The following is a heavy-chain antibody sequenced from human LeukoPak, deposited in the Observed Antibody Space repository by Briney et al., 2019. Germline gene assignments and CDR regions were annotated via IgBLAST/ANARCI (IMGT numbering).Heavy chain of an antibody. CDR2: IYYSGST. J-gene: IGHJ4*02. V-gene: IGHV4-59*11. Sequence: PSETLSLTCTVSGGSISSHYWSWIRQPPGKGLEWIGYIYYSGSTNYNPSLKSRVTISVDTSKNQFSLKLSSVTAADTAVYYCARVERWLQNWVQGTLVTVSS. CDR1: GGSISSHY. CDR3: ARVERWLQN. D-gene: IGHD5-24*01.